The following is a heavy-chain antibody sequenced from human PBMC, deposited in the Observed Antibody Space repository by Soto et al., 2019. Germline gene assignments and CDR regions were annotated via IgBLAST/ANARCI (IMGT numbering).Heavy chain of an antibody. V-gene: IGHV1-69*01. Sequence: QVQLVQSGAEVKKPGSSVKVSCKASGGTFSSYAISWVRQAPGQGLEWMGGIIPIFGTANYAQKFQGRVTITADESTSTAYMELSSLRSEDPAVYYCARDQEGHFGRGGRGGWEYGYYYGMDVWGQGTTVTVSS. D-gene: IGHD1-26*01. J-gene: IGHJ6*02. CDR1: GGTFSSYA. CDR2: IIPIFGTA. CDR3: ARDQEGHFGRGGRGGWEYGYYYGMDV.